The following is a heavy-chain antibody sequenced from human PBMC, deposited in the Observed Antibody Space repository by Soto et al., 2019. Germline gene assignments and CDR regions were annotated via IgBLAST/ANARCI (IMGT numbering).Heavy chain of an antibody. CDR2: NSGRGGHK. J-gene: IGHJ4*02. CDR1: GFILEDYY. CDR3: ARERTSGFSSGWYSDF. D-gene: IGHD6-19*01. Sequence: QVQLLVSGGGLVKAGGSLRLSCATSGFILEDYYMTWVRQAPGKGLEWVAYNSGRGGHKQFADSVKGRFTLSRDSATSAVYLQMTGLKVEDTGMYFCARERTSGFSSGWYSDFWGQGSLVTVSS. V-gene: IGHV3-11*01.